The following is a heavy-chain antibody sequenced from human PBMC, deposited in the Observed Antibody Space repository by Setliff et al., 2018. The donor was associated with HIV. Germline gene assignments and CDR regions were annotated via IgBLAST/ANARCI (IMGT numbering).Heavy chain of an antibody. D-gene: IGHD3-22*01. CDR2: MNTDGSST. J-gene: IGHJ4*02. CDR3: VRGSGYYYFDN. CDR1: GFTFAIHW. V-gene: IGHV3-74*01. Sequence: GGSLRLSCSASGFTFAIHWMKWVRQAPGKGLVWVFGMNTDGSSTRYADSVKGRFTISRDNAKNMLYLQMNSLSADDTAVYYCVRGSGYYYFDNWGQGALVTVSS.